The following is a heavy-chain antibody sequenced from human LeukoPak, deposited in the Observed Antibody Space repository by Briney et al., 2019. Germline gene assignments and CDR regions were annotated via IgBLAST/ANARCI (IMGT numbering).Heavy chain of an antibody. CDR3: ARSSQVWSPYYFDY. J-gene: IGHJ4*02. D-gene: IGHD3-10*01. V-gene: IGHV3-66*01. Sequence: PGGSLRLSCTASGFTVSSDYMSWVRQAPGKGLEGVSFLYSGGSTYYADSVKGRFIISRDNSKNTLYLQMNSLRAEDTAVYYCARSSQVWSPYYFDYWGQGNLVPVSS. CDR1: GFTVSSDY. CDR2: LYSGGST.